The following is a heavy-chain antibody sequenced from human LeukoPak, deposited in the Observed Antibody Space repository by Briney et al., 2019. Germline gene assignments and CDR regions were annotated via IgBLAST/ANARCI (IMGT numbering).Heavy chain of an antibody. D-gene: IGHD3-22*01. CDR1: GYTFSDYG. Sequence: GASVKVSCKASGYTFSDYGISWVRQAPGQGLEWVGWISGYNGKTYSARKVQDRVTMTTDASTSTAYMELRSLRSDDTAVYYCARGRGYDSSGDYRIDMEDWFDTWGQGTLVTVSS. CDR3: ARGRGYDSSGDYRIDMEDWFDT. CDR2: ISGYNGKT. J-gene: IGHJ5*02. V-gene: IGHV1-18*01.